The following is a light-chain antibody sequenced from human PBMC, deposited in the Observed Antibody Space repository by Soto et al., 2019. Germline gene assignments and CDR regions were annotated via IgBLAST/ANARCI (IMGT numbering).Light chain of an antibody. CDR2: DAA. J-gene: IGKJ4*01. V-gene: IGKV3-11*01. Sequence: EIVLTQSPATLSLSPGERATLSCRASQSVTYNLAWYQQKPGQAPRLLIYDAANRATGIPARFSGRGSGTDFTLTIVSLETEDSAVYYCQQRTIWPLTFGGGTKVDIK. CDR1: QSVTYN. CDR3: QQRTIWPLT.